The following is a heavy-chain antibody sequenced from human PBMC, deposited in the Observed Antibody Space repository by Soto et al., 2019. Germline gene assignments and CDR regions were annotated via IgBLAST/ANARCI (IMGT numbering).Heavy chain of an antibody. Sequence: EVQLLESGGDLVQPGGSLRLSCAASGFTFSSYAMNWVRQAPGKGLEWFSAISGSGDSTYYADSVKGRFTISRDNYKNTLYLQMNSLRAEDTAVYYCAKSDGTIRGYYDYMDVWGKGTTGTVSS. V-gene: IGHV3-23*01. CDR2: ISGSGDST. J-gene: IGHJ6*03. D-gene: IGHD1-1*01. CDR1: GFTFSSYA. CDR3: AKSDGTIRGYYDYMDV.